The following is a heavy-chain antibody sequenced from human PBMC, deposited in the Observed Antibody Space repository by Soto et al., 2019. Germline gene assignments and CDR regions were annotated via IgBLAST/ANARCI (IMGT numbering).Heavy chain of an antibody. J-gene: IGHJ3*02. Sequence: GAAVKVSCKASGYTFTDYYMHWVRQAPGQGLEWMGWSNPNSGGTNYAQKFQGWDTMTRDTSISTAYMELSRLRSDDTAVYYCARGNFWSALGAFDIWGQGTMVTVSS. V-gene: IGHV1-2*04. CDR3: ARGNFWSALGAFDI. D-gene: IGHD3-3*01. CDR2: SNPNSGGT. CDR1: GYTFTDYY.